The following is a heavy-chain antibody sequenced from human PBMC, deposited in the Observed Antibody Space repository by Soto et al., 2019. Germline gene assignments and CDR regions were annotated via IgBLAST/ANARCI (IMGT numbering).Heavy chain of an antibody. V-gene: IGHV3-53*01. J-gene: IGHJ3*02. CDR1: GFTVSSNY. D-gene: IGHD1-26*01. Sequence: LRLSCAASGFTVSSNYMSWVRQAPGKGLEWVSVIYSGGSTYYADSVKGRFTISRDNSKNTLYLQMNSLRAEDTAVYYCARVVGATRGHAFDIWGQGTMVTVSS. CDR2: IYSGGST. CDR3: ARVVGATRGHAFDI.